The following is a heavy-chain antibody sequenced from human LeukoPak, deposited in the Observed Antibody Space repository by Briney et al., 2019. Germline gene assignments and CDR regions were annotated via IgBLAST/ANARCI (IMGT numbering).Heavy chain of an antibody. J-gene: IGHJ4*02. V-gene: IGHV3-23*01. CDR1: GFTFSSYG. CDR2: ISGSGGST. Sequence: GGSLRLSCAASGFTFSSYGMSWVRQAPGKGLEWVSAISGSGGSTYYADSVKGRFTISRDNSKNTLYLQMNSLRAEDTAVYYCAKGGDTYYYDSSGYYDYSDYWGQGTLVTVSS. D-gene: IGHD3-22*01. CDR3: AKGGDTYYYDSSGYYDYSDY.